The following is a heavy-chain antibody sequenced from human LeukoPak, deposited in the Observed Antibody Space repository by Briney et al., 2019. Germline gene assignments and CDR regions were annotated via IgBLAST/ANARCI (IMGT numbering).Heavy chain of an antibody. Sequence: GGSMRLSCADSEFTLSSFWIHWVRQAPGKGLEWVSGISANGEITYYADSVQGRFTMSRDNSKNTLYVQMNSLRAEDTAVYFCAKDQHGWIFGAGVDWGQGTLVTVSS. D-gene: IGHD3-3*01. V-gene: IGHV3-23*01. CDR1: EFTLSSFW. CDR3: AKDQHGWIFGAGVD. J-gene: IGHJ1*01. CDR2: ISANGEIT.